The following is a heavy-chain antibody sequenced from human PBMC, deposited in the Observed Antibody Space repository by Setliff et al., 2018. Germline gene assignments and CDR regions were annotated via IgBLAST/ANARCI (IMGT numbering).Heavy chain of an antibody. Sequence: GSLRLSCAASGFTFSDYYMSWIRQAPGKGLEWLSYIVSSGSTTYYSDSVKGRFTISRDNSKNTLYRQMNSLRAEDTAVYYCAKDSGYSSSWYYYYYGMDVWGQGTTVTVSS. CDR3: AKDSGYSSSWYYYYYGMDV. J-gene: IGHJ6*02. CDR1: GFTFSDYY. CDR2: IVSSGSTT. V-gene: IGHV3-11*01. D-gene: IGHD6-13*01.